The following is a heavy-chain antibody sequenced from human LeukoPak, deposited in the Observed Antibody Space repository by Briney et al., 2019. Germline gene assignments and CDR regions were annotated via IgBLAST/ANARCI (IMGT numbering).Heavy chain of an antibody. CDR1: GFTFSSYS. D-gene: IGHD3-10*01. CDR2: ISSIISTI. V-gene: IGHV3-48*04. J-gene: IGHJ3*02. CDR3: ARGEELLWFGELPDAFDI. Sequence: GGSLRLSCAASGFTFSSYSMNWVRQAPGKGLEWVSYISSIISTIYYADSVKGRFTISRDNAKNSLYLQMNSLRAEDTAVYYCARGEELLWFGELPDAFDIWGQGTMVTVSS.